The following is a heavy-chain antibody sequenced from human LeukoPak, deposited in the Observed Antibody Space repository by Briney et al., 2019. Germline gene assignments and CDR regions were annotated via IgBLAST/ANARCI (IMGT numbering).Heavy chain of an antibody. CDR3: ARDNARALFDH. V-gene: IGHV4-38-2*02. J-gene: IGHJ4*02. CDR1: GYSISSGYY. CDR2: IYHSGST. D-gene: IGHD5-24*01. Sequence: PSETLSLTCAVSGYSISSGYYWGWIRPPPGKGLEWIGSIYHSGSTYYNPSLKSRVTISVDTSKNQFSLKLSSVTAADTAVYYCARDNARALFDHWGQGTLVTVSS.